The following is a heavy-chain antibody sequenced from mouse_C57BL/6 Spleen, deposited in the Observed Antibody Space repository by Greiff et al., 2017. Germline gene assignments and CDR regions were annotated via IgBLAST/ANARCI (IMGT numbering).Heavy chain of an antibody. V-gene: IGHV1-55*01. CDR2: IYPGSGST. J-gene: IGHJ4*01. Sequence: QVQLQQPGAELVKPGASVKMSCKASGYTFTSYWITWVKQRPGQGLEWIGDIYPGSGSTNYNEKFKSKATLTVDTSSSTAYLQLSSLTSVNSAVYYGARDDYDVKDAMDYWGQGTSVTVSS. CDR3: ARDDYDVKDAMDY. CDR1: GYTFTSYW. D-gene: IGHD2-4*01.